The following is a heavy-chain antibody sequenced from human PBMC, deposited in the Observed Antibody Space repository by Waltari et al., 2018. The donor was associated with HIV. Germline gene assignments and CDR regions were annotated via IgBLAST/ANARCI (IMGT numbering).Heavy chain of an antibody. V-gene: IGHV3-53*02. Sequence: EVQLVETGGGLIQPGGSLRLSCAASGFTVSSNYMSWVRQAPGKGVGWVLVICGGGSTHYADTVKGRFTISRDNSKNTLYLQMNSLRAGDTAVYYWARASDSSGWDPYFDYWGQGTLVTVSS. D-gene: IGHD6-19*01. CDR2: ICGGGST. CDR3: ARASDSSGWDPYFDY. CDR1: GFTVSSNY. J-gene: IGHJ4*02.